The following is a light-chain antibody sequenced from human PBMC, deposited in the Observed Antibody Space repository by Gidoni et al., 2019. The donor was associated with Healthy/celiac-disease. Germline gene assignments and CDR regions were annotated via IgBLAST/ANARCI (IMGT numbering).Light chain of an antibody. J-gene: IGLJ1*01. CDR3: CSYAGSYTFD. V-gene: IGLV2-11*01. Sequence: QSALTPPRSVSGSPGQSVTISCTGTSSDVGGYNYVSWYQQHPGKAPKLMIYDVSKRPSGVPDRFSGSKSGNTASLTISGLQAEDEADYYCCSYAGSYTFDFGTGTKVTVL. CDR2: DVS. CDR1: SSDVGGYNY.